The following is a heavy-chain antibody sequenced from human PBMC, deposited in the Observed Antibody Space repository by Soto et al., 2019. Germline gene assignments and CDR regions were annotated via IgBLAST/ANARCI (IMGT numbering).Heavy chain of an antibody. CDR2: IISIFGTA. J-gene: IGHJ4*02. CDR3: ARDFHDILTGYSKQPEFDY. V-gene: IGHV1-69*01. CDR1: GGTFSSYA. D-gene: IGHD3-9*01. Sequence: QVQLVQSGAEVKKPGSSVKVSCKASGGTFSSYAISWVRQAPGQGLEWMGGIISIFGTANYAQKFQGRVTITADESTSTAYMELSSLRSEDTAVYYCARDFHDILTGYSKQPEFDYWGQGTLVTVSS.